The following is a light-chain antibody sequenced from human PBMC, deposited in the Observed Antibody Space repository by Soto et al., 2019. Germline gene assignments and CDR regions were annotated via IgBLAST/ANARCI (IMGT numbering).Light chain of an antibody. CDR3: HELNSYPPWT. Sequence: DIQLTQSPSFLSASVGDRVTITCRASQGISSYLAWYQQKPGKAPKLLIYAASTLQSGVPSGFIGSGSGTELTLTLSSLQPEDFATYSGHELNSYPPWTFGQGTKVEIK. V-gene: IGKV1-9*01. CDR1: QGISSY. J-gene: IGKJ1*01. CDR2: AAS.